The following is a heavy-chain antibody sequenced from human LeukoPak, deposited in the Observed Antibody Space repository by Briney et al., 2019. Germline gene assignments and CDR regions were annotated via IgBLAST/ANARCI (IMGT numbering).Heavy chain of an antibody. CDR1: GFIFSSYG. D-gene: IGHD5-18*01. Sequence: GGSLRLSCAASGFIFSSYGIHWVRQAPGKGLEWVAVISYDGSNKKYGDSVKGRFTISRDNSKNTLDLQMNSLRPEDTAVYYCARDFADTAMAADYWGQGTLVTVSS. V-gene: IGHV3-30*03. J-gene: IGHJ4*02. CDR2: ISYDGSNK. CDR3: ARDFADTAMAADY.